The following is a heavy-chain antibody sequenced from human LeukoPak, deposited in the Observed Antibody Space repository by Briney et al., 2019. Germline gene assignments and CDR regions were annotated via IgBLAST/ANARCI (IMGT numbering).Heavy chain of an antibody. J-gene: IGHJ4*02. CDR3: ARGAYGDK. V-gene: IGHV1-69*04. Sequence: SVKVSCKASGGSFSTYAISWVRQAPGQGLEWMGRIIPILGLTHYAQKFQGRVTINADKSTNTAYMELSSLRSEDTAVYYCARGAYGDKWGQGTMVTVSS. D-gene: IGHD4-17*01. CDR1: GGSFSTYA. CDR2: IIPILGLT.